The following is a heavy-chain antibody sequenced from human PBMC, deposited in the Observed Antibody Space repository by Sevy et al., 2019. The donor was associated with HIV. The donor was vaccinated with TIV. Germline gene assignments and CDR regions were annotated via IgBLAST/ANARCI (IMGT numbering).Heavy chain of an antibody. J-gene: IGHJ5*02. D-gene: IGHD3-3*01. CDR3: AGVNITIFGVVIRDNWFDP. CDR1: GYTFTSYG. V-gene: IGHV1-18*01. Sequence: ASVKVSCKASGYTFTSYGISWVRQAPGQGLEWMGWISAYNGNTNYAQKLQGRVTMTTDTSTSTAYMELRSLRSDDTAVYYCAGVNITIFGVVIRDNWFDPWGQGTLVTVSS. CDR2: ISAYNGNT.